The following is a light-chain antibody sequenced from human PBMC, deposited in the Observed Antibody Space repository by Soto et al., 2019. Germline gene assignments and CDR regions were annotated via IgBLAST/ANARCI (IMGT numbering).Light chain of an antibody. CDR2: GAS. Sequence: IVMTQSPATLSVSPGERATLSCRASQSVSSNLAWYQQKPGQAPRLLIYGASTRSTGIPARFSGSGSGTKFTLTISSLQFEDFEVYYCQKYNNWPGTFGKGTKV. CDR3: QKYNNWPGT. J-gene: IGKJ1*01. V-gene: IGKV3-15*01. CDR1: QSVSSN.